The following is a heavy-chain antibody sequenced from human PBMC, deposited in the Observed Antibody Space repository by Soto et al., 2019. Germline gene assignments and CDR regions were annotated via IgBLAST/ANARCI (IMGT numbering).Heavy chain of an antibody. CDR3: ANRKNKLEMVY. D-gene: IGHD1-1*01. J-gene: IGHJ4*02. V-gene: IGHV1-69*02. Sequence: ASVKVSCKASGGTFSSYTISWVRQAPGQGLEWMGRIIPILGIANYAQKFQGRVTITADKSTSTAYMELSSLRSEDTAVYYCANRKNKLEMVYWGQGTLVTVSS. CDR1: GGTFSSYT. CDR2: IIPILGIA.